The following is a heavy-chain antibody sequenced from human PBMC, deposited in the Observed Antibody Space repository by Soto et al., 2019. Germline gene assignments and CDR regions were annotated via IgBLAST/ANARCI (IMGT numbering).Heavy chain of an antibody. Sequence: PGGSLRLSCSAPGFTFRDYTMHWVHQAPGRGLEWVAIILYDESDQYYSDSVKGRFTISRDNSKNTLYLQMHSLTTEDTAVYYCAKDGTHLWSKQYYFDSWGQGALVTVSS. CDR1: GFTFRDYT. CDR3: AKDGTHLWSKQYYFDS. V-gene: IGHV3-30*18. D-gene: IGHD1-26*01. J-gene: IGHJ4*02. CDR2: ILYDESDQ.